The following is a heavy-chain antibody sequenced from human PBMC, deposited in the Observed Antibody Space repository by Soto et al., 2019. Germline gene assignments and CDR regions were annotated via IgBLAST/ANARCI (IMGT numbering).Heavy chain of an antibody. J-gene: IGHJ4*02. CDR2: ISGSGGST. D-gene: IGHD1-26*01. CDR1: GFTFSSYA. Sequence: ELQLLESGGGLVQPGGSLRLSCAASGFTFSSYAMSWVRQAPGKGLEWVSAISGSGGSTYYADSVKGRFTISRDNSKNTLYLQMNSLRAEDTAVYYCAKLWDQYYNFDYWGQGTLVTVSS. CDR3: AKLWDQYYNFDY. V-gene: IGHV3-23*01.